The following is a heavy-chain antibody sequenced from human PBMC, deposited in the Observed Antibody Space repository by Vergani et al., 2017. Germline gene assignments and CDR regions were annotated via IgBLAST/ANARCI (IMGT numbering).Heavy chain of an antibody. V-gene: IGHV4-34*01. Sequence: QVQLQQWGAGLLKPSETLSLTCAVYGGSFSGYYWSWIRQPPGKGLEWIGEINHSGSTNYNPSLKSRVTIAVDTSKNQFSLKLGSVTAADTAVYYCAGEYSSSVGFHAYWGQGTLVTVSS. CDR2: INHSGST. CDR1: GGSFSGYY. D-gene: IGHD6-6*01. J-gene: IGHJ4*02. CDR3: AGEYSSSVGFHAY.